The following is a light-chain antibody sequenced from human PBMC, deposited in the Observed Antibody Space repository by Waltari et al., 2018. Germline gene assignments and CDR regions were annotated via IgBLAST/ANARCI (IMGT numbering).Light chain of an antibody. CDR3: QALGTGAWV. CDR1: ILGNKY. J-gene: IGLJ3*02. V-gene: IGLV3-1*01. Sequence: SYELTQPPSVSVSPGQTASITCSGDILGNKYASWYQQKPGHSPLLVIYQDTNRPSGIPERFSGSKSGNAATLTISGTQAMDEADYYCQALGTGAWVFGGGTKLTVL. CDR2: QDT.